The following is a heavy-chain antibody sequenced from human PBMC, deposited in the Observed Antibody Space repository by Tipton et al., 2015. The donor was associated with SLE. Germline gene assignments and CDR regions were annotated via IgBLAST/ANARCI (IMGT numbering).Heavy chain of an antibody. J-gene: IGHJ2*01. CDR3: ARRRGYSHGYGGNAWCFDL. D-gene: IGHD5-18*01. Sequence: TLSLTCTVSDGSISSDYWSWIREPPWKGLEWIGYIHYSGNAIYNPSLKIRVTISVDTSKNQFSLKLNSVTAADTAVYYCARRRGYSHGYGGNAWCFDLWGCGTLVTVSS. V-gene: IGHV4-59*12. CDR1: DGSISSDY. CDR2: IHYSGNA.